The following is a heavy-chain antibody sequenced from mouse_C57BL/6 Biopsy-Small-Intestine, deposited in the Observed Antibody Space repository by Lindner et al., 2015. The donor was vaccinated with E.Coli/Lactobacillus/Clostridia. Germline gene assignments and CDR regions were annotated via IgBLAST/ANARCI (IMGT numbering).Heavy chain of an antibody. CDR2: INPNNGDA. Sequence: VQLQESGPELMMPGASVKMSCKASGFTITDYNIHWMKQSHGKSLEWIGYINPNNGDARYDQKFKDKATLTVNKSSNTAYMEVRSLTLEDSAVHYCATGPLYALDYWGQGTSVTVSS. D-gene: IGHD6-1*01. CDR3: ATGPLYALDY. J-gene: IGHJ4*01. V-gene: IGHV1-22*01. CDR1: GFTITDYN.